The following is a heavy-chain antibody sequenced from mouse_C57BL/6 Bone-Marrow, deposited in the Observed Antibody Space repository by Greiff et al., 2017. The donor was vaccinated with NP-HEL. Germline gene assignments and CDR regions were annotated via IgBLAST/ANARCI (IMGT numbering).Heavy chain of an antibody. CDR2: IDPSDSYT. CDR3: ARPGDYFPDWFAY. D-gene: IGHD1-1*01. V-gene: IGHV1-69*01. CDR1: GYTFTSYW. Sequence: QVQLKQPGAELVMPGASVKLSCTASGYTFTSYWMHWVKQRPGQGLEWIGEIDPSDSYTNYNQKFKGKSTLTLDKSSSTAYMQLSSLTSEDSAVYYCARPGDYFPDWFAYWGQGTLVTVSA. J-gene: IGHJ3*01.